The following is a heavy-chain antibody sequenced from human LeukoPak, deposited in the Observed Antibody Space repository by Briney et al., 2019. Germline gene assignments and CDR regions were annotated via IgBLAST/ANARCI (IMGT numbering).Heavy chain of an antibody. D-gene: IGHD2-2*01. J-gene: IGHJ4*02. CDR2: ISGSGGSA. V-gene: IGHV3-23*01. CDR3: AKDTPDIVVVSAADLYFDY. Sequence: GGSLRLSCAASGFRFSNAWMSWVRQAPGKGLEWVSAISGSGGSAYYADSVKGRFTISRDNSKNTLYLQMNSLRAEDTAVYYCAKDTPDIVVVSAADLYFDYWGQGTLVTVSS. CDR1: GFRFSNAW.